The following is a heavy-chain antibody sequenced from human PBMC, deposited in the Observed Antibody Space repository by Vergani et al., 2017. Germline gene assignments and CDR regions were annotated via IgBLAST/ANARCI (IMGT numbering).Heavy chain of an antibody. V-gene: IGHV1-3*01. CDR2: INAGNGNT. CDR3: ARKRPITDYFVSRGDYFDY. Sequence: QVQLVQSGAEVKKPGASVKVSCKASGYTFTSYAMHWVRQAPGQRLEWMGWINAGNGNTKYSQKFQGRVTITRDTSASTAYMELSSLRSEETAVCYCARKRPITDYFVSRGDYFDYWGQGTLVTVSS. CDR1: GYTFTSYA. D-gene: IGHD3-22*01. J-gene: IGHJ4*02.